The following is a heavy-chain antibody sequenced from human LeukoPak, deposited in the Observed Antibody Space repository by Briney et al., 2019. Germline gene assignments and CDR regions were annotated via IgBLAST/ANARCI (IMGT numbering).Heavy chain of an antibody. CDR2: INEDGSTT. V-gene: IGHV3-74*01. CDR3: VRDLGGRSGH. D-gene: IGHD1-26*01. CDR1: GFTFSSNW. Sequence: GGSLRLSCAASGFTFSSNWMHWVRQAPGKGLVWVSRINEDGSTTNYADSVKGRSTIFRDNAKNTLYLQMNSLRAEDTAVYYCVRDLGGRSGHWGQGTLVTVS. J-gene: IGHJ4*02.